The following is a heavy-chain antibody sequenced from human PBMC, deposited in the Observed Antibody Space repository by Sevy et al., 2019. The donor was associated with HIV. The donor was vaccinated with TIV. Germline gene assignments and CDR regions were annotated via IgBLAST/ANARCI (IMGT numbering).Heavy chain of an antibody. Sequence: ASVKVSCKASGYTFTSYAMHWVRQAPGQRLEWMGWINAGNGNTKYSQKFQGRVTITRDTSASTAYMERSSLRSEDTAVYYFARVKCGGDCYSGAFDIWGQGTMVTVSS. CDR1: GYTFTSYA. J-gene: IGHJ3*02. CDR2: INAGNGNT. V-gene: IGHV1-3*01. CDR3: ARVKCGGDCYSGAFDI. D-gene: IGHD2-21*02.